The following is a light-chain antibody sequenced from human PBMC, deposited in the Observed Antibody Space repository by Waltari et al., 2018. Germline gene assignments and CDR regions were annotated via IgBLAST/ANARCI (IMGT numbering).Light chain of an antibody. J-gene: IGKJ1*01. CDR2: GVS. CDR3: QHYYGWSRT. CDR1: QSVSHN. Sequence: EIVLTQSPATLSVSPGATATLSCRASQSVSHNLAWYQQISGQSPRLLLYGVSTRAVGVPERFSGSGSGTDFTLTITDLQSEDFAIYFCQHYYGWSRTF. V-gene: IGKV3-15*01.